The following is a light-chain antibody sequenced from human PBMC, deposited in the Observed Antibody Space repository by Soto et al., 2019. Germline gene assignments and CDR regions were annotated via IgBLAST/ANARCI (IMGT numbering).Light chain of an antibody. V-gene: IGLV2-14*01. CDR2: EVS. J-gene: IGLJ1*01. Sequence: QSALTQPASVSGSPGQSITISCTGTSSDVGHYNYVSWYQQHPGKAPKLMIFEVSNRPSGVSNRFSGSKSGNTAPLTISGLQAEDEADYYCSSYTSSSTYVFGTGTKVTVL. CDR3: SSYTSSSTYV. CDR1: SSDVGHYNY.